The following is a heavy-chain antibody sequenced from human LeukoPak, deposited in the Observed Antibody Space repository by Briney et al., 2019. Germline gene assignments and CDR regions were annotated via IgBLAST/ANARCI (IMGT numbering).Heavy chain of an antibody. CDR2: ISGYNGNT. CDR1: GYTFTSYG. J-gene: IGHJ6*03. D-gene: IGHD1-26*01. V-gene: IGHV1-18*01. Sequence: ASAKVSCTASGYTFTSYGISWVRQAPGQGLEWMGWISGYNGNTNYAQNLQGRFTMTTDTATSTVYMELRSLRSDDTAVYYCAFSSYYLQGNYYYYMDVWGKGTTVTVSS. CDR3: AFSSYYLQGNYYYYMDV.